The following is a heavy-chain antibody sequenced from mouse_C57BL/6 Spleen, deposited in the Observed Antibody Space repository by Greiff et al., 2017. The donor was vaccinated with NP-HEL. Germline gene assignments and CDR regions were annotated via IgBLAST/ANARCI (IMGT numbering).Heavy chain of an antibody. CDR3: AIDGPDY. J-gene: IGHJ2*01. D-gene: IGHD2-3*01. Sequence: QVQLQQPGAELVMPGASVKLSCKASGYTFTSYWMHWVKQRPGQGLEWIGEIDPSDSYTNYNQKFKGKSTLTVDKSSSTAYMQLSSLTSEDSADYYCAIDGPDYWGKGTTLTVSS. CDR1: GYTFTSYW. CDR2: IDPSDSYT. V-gene: IGHV1-69*01.